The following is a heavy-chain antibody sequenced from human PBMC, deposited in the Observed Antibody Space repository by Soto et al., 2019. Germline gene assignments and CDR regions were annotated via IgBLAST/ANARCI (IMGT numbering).Heavy chain of an antibody. J-gene: IGHJ3*02. CDR2: VNAGNGDT. CDR3: ARASSHHDGFDM. CDR1: GYTFSTYP. Sequence: QVPLVQSGAEVKKPGASVKVSCKASGYTFSTYPMHWVRQAPGQRFEWMGWVNAGNGDTRYSQKFQGRVTITGDTFATTGYMELSSLTSEDTAVYYCARASSHHDGFDMWGQGTKVTVSS. V-gene: IGHV1-3*01.